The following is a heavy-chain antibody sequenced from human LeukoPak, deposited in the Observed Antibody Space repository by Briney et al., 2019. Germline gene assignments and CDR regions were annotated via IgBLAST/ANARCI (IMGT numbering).Heavy chain of an antibody. CDR1: GYSFTSYW. D-gene: IGHD3-10*01. Sequence: GESLKISCRGSGYSFTSYWIGWVRQMPGKGLEWMGIIYPGDSDTRYSPSFQGQVTISADKSISTAYLRWRSLKASDTAMYYCASYRGVIINQHDAFDIWGQGTMVTVSS. CDR3: ASYRGVIINQHDAFDI. V-gene: IGHV5-51*01. CDR2: IYPGDSDT. J-gene: IGHJ3*02.